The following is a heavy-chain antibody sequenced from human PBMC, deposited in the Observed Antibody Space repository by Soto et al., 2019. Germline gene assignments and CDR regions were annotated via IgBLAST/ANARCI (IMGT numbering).Heavy chain of an antibody. D-gene: IGHD1-26*01. J-gene: IGHJ4*02. CDR3: ARGGPETDY. CDR2: IIPMSGAT. CDR1: GGTFSSYA. Sequence: QVQLVQSGAEVKKPGSSVKVSCKASGGTFSSYALSWVRQAPGQGLEWMGGIIPMSGATNYAQKFQGRVTFTADESTNTAYLELTGLRSEDTAVYYCARGGPETDYWGQGTLVTVSS. V-gene: IGHV1-69*12.